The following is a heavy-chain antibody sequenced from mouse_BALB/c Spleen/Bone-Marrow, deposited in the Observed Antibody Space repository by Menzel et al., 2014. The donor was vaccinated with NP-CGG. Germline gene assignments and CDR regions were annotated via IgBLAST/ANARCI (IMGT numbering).Heavy chain of an antibody. D-gene: IGHD1-1*01. CDR1: GYVFTSYN. J-gene: IGHJ1*01. Sequence: EVQVVESGPELVKPGASVKVSCKASGYVFTSYNMYWVKQSHGKSLEWIGYIDPYNGGTSYNQKFKGKATLTVDKSSSTAYMHLNSLTSEDSAVCYCARFDPNYYGSSYGYFDVWGAGTTVTVSS. CDR2: IDPYNGGT. CDR3: ARFDPNYYGSSYGYFDV. V-gene: IGHV1S135*01.